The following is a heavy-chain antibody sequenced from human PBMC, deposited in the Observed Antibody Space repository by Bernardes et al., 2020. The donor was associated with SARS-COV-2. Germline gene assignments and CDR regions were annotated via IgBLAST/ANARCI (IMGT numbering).Heavy chain of an antibody. CDR1: GFTFSNYA. J-gene: IGHJ6*02. Sequence: GSLRLSCAASGFTFSNYAMNWVRQAPGKGLEWVSGFSDGGLSTYYADSVKGRFTISRDSSKNTLYLQMNSLRAEDTAIYYCVRGHCSGTNGSTNMGGPNVTVAGWHYFGMDVWGQGTAVTVSS. CDR2: FSDGGLST. V-gene: IGHV3-23*01. CDR3: VRGHCSGTNGSTNMGGPNVTVAGWHYFGMDV. D-gene: IGHD2-2*02.